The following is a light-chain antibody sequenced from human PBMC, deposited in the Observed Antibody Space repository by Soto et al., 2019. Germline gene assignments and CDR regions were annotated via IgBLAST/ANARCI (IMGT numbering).Light chain of an antibody. Sequence: QSVLTQPASVSGSPGQSITISCTGTSSDVGRFNFVSWFQQHPGKAPKLLIYEVTKRPSGVSNRFSGFKSGNTASLTISGLQTEDEADYYCSSYTTRSTYVFGTGTKVTVL. V-gene: IGLV2-14*01. CDR3: SSYTTRSTYV. CDR1: SSDVGRFNF. J-gene: IGLJ1*01. CDR2: EVT.